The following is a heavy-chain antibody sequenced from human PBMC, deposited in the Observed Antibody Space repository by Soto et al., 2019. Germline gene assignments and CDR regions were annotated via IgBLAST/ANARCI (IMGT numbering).Heavy chain of an antibody. D-gene: IGHD6-6*01. CDR3: ARERESIAARRGYWFDP. Sequence: SETLSLTCAVYGGSFSGYYWSWTRQPPGKGLEWIGEINHSGSTNYNPSLKSRVTISVDTSKNQFSLKLSSVTAADTAVYYCARERESIAARRGYWFDPWGQGTLVTVSS. CDR1: GGSFSGYY. J-gene: IGHJ5*02. V-gene: IGHV4-34*01. CDR2: INHSGST.